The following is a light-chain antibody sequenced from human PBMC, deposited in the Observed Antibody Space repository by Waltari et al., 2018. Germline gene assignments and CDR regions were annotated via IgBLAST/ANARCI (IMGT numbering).Light chain of an antibody. J-gene: IGLJ1*01. CDR1: SSAVGSYAY. CDR3: CSYGGSYYV. V-gene: IGLV2-11*01. Sequence: QSALTQPRSVSGSPGQSVTISCTGTSSAVGSYAYVSWYQQHPGKAPKLMIYDVNKRPSGVPDRFSGSKSGNTASLAISGLQAEDEAEYFCCSYGGSYYVLGTGTEVTVL. CDR2: DVN.